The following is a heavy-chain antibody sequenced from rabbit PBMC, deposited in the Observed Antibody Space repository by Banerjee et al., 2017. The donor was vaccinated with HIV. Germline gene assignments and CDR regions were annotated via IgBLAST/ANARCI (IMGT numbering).Heavy chain of an antibody. V-gene: IGHV1S45*01. CDR1: GFSFSGYW. J-gene: IGHJ4*01. Sequence: QEQLEESGGDLVKPEGSLTLTCTASGFSFSGYWICWVRQAPGKGLEWIGCIDTGSSGSTYYASWAKGRFTISKTSSTTVTLQMTSLTAADTATYFCTRTYYTLPYAGYALNLWGQGTLVTVS. CDR3: TRTYYTLPYAGYALNL. CDR2: IDTGSSGST. D-gene: IGHD7-1*01.